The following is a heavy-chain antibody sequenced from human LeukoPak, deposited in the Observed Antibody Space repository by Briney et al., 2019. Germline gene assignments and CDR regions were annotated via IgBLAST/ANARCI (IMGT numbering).Heavy chain of an antibody. Sequence: ASVKVSCKASGGIFSSYAISWVRQATGQWLEWMGGIIPIFGTANYAQKFQGRVTITADESTSTAYMELSSLRSEDTAVYYCARFEVMTAIRPWNAFDIWGQGTMVTVSS. CDR3: ARFEVMTAIRPWNAFDI. CDR2: IIPIFGTA. J-gene: IGHJ3*02. D-gene: IGHD2-21*02. CDR1: GGIFSSYA. V-gene: IGHV1-69*01.